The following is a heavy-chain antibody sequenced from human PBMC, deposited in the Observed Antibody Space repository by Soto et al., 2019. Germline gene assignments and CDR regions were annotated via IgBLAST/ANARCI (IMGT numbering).Heavy chain of an antibody. CDR3: AEGSSSSRRFDP. CDR1: GGTFGSYA. CDR2: IIPMFGTV. V-gene: IGHV1-69*01. Sequence: QVQLVQSGAEVKKPGSSVKVSCKASGGTFGSYAINWVRQAPGQGLEWMGGIIPMFGTVNYAQKFQGRVTITADESTSTAYMELNSLRSEDTAVYYCAEGSSSSRRFDPWGPGTLVTVSS. J-gene: IGHJ5*02. D-gene: IGHD6-6*01.